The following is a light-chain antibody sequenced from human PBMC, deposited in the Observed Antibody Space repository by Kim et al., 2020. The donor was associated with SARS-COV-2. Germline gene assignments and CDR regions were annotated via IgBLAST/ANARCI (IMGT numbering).Light chain of an antibody. CDR2: GAS. Sequence: SPRERATLSCRAGRSVSSTYLAWYRHQPGLAPGLLIAGASSRATGIPDRFSGSESGTHFTLTFTRLEPKDFAVYYCQQYGSSSITFGQGTRLEIK. CDR1: RSVSSTY. V-gene: IGKV3-20*01. CDR3: QQYGSSSIT. J-gene: IGKJ5*01.